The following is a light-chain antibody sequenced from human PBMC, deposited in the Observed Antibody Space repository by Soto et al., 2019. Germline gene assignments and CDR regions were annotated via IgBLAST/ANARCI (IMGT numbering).Light chain of an antibody. V-gene: IGKV2-30*01. CDR2: KVS. CDR1: QSLLYSDGNTY. Sequence: DVVMPQSPLSLPVTLGKPASISCRSSQSLLYSDGNTYLNWFQQRPGHSPRRLLYKVSNRDSGVPDRCSGSWSGTEFALKISRVEAEDVGVYYCMQSSLWSWTFGQGTKLEIK. CDR3: MQSSLWSWT. J-gene: IGKJ1*01.